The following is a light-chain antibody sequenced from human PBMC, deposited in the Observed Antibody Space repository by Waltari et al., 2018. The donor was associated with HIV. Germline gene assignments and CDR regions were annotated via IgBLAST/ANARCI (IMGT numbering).Light chain of an antibody. J-gene: IGLJ1*01. CDR2: GVT. CDR3: SSYTGITTLLYV. CDR1: TSDIGDYNY. V-gene: IGLV2-14*01. Sequence: QSALTQPASVSGSPGQSITISCTGITSDIGDYNYVSWYQQHSDKAPKLIIYGVTQRPSGVASRFSSSKSGNTASLTISGLQAEDEADYYCSSYTGITTLLYVFGSGTKVTVL.